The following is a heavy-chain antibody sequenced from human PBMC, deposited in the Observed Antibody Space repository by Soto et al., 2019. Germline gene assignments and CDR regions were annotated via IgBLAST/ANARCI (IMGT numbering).Heavy chain of an antibody. CDR2: INPSGGAT. D-gene: IGHD2-15*01. CDR3: AWSHCSGGSCYLVAFDI. CDR1: GYTFINFF. V-gene: IGHV1-46*01. Sequence: GASVKVSCKASGYTFINFFIHWVRQAPGQGLEWVGIINPSGGATTYPQTFQGRVTMTRDTSTSTVYMDVSSLRFDDTAVYYCAWSHCSGGSCYLVAFDIWGQETMGAVSS. J-gene: IGHJ3*02.